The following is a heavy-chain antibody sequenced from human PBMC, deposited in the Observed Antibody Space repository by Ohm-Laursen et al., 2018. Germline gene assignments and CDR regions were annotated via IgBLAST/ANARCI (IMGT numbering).Heavy chain of an antibody. V-gene: IGHV3-33*06. D-gene: IGHD4-11*01. J-gene: IGHJ4*02. CDR2: IWYDGSNK. CDR1: GFTFSSYG. CDR3: AKGDTTYSNSYFDY. Sequence: SSLRLSCAASGFTFSSYGMHWVRQAPGKGLEWVAVIWYDGSNKYYADSVKGRFTISRDNSKNTLYLQMNSLRAADTAVYYCAKGDTTYSNSYFDYWGQGTLVTVS.